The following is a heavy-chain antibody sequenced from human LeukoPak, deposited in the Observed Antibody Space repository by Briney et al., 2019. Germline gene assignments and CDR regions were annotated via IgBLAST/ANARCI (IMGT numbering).Heavy chain of an antibody. CDR1: GGSISNFY. Sequence: SETLSLTCTVSGGSISNFYWSWIRQSPGKGLEWIGYIYFNGNTNYSPSLKSRVSMLVDTSKNQFSLKLTSVTAADTAVYYCARSSPRVVNWFDPWGQGTLVTASS. CDR2: IYFNGNT. CDR3: ARSSPRVVNWFDP. J-gene: IGHJ5*02. D-gene: IGHD3-16*02. V-gene: IGHV4-59*01.